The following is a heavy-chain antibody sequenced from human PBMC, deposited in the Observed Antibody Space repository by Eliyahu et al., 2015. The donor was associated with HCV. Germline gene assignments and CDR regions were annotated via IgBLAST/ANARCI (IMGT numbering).Heavy chain of an antibody. CDR2: ISWNSGSI. CDR3: AKTVRKWPVRDASDI. V-gene: IGHV3-9*01. Sequence: EVQLVESGGGLVQPGASLRLSCEASGXPFXDYAMDWVRQVPGRGLEWVSGISWNSGSIGYADSVKGRFTISRDNAKNSLYLQMHGLRGEDTALYFCAKTVRKWPVRDASDIWGQGTMVTVSS. D-gene: IGHD6-19*01. CDR1: GXPFXDYA. J-gene: IGHJ3*02.